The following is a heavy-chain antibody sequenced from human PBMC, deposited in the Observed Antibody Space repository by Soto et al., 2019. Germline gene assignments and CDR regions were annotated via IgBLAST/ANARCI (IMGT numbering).Heavy chain of an antibody. Sequence: QVQLVESWGGVVQPGRSLRLSCAASGFTFSSYGMHWVRQAPGKGLEWVAVIYDGSNKYYADSVKGRFTISRDNSKNTVYLQMNSLRAEDTAVYYCAKDVWSGPMDVRGQGTTVTVSS. CDR2: IYDGSNK. CDR1: GFTFSSYG. J-gene: IGHJ6*02. D-gene: IGHD3-3*01. CDR3: AKDVWSGPMDV. V-gene: IGHV3-30*18.